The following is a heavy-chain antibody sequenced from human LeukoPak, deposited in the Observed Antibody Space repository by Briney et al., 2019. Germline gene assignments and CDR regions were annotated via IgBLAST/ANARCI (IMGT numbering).Heavy chain of an antibody. D-gene: IGHD2-21*02. CDR1: GYTFTSDY. Sequence: ASVKVSCKASGYTFTSDYMNWVRQAPGQGLEWLGIINPSGGSTSYAQKLQGRVTMTRDTSTSTVYMELSSLGPEDTAVYYCTVVVTAISPSAFDIWGQGTLFTVSS. J-gene: IGHJ3*02. CDR2: INPSGGST. CDR3: TVVVTAISPSAFDI. V-gene: IGHV1-46*04.